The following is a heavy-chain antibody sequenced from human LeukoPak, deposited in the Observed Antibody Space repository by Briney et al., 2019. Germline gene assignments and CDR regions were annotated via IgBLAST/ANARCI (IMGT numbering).Heavy chain of an antibody. Sequence: GGSLRLSCAASGFTFSSYSMNWVRQAPGKGLEWVSSISSSSSYIYYADSVKGRFTISRDNAKNSLYLQMNSLRAEDTAVYYCARDLYGDYPWDYWDQGTLVTVSS. D-gene: IGHD4-17*01. CDR1: GFTFSSYS. J-gene: IGHJ4*02. CDR2: ISSSSSYI. CDR3: ARDLYGDYPWDY. V-gene: IGHV3-21*01.